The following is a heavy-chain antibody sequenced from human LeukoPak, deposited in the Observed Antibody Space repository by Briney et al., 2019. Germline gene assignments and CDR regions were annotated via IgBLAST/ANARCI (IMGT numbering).Heavy chain of an antibody. Sequence: VKVSCKASGGTFSSYAISWVRQAPGQGLEWMGRIIPILGIANYAQKFQGRVTITADKSTSTAYMELSSLRSEDTAVYYCASLCSSTSRNVFDYWGQGTLVTVSS. CDR2: IIPILGIA. CDR3: ASLCSSTSRNVFDY. D-gene: IGHD2-2*01. J-gene: IGHJ4*02. V-gene: IGHV1-69*04. CDR1: GGTFSSYA.